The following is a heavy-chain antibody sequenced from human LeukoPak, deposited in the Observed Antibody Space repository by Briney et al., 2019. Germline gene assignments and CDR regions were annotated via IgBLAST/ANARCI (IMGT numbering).Heavy chain of an antibody. Sequence: SETLSLTRTVSGGSISSYYWSWIRQPPGKGLEWIGYIYYSGSTNYNPSLKSRVTISVDTSKNQFSLKLSSVTAADTAVYYCARGIHYYYYMDVWGKGTTVTISS. CDR3: ARGIHYYYYMDV. V-gene: IGHV4-59*01. CDR2: IYYSGST. CDR1: GGSISSYY. J-gene: IGHJ6*03.